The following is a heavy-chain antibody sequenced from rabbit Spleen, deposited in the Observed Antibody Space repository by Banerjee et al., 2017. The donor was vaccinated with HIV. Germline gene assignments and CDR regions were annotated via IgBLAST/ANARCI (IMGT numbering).Heavy chain of an antibody. Sequence: QQQLEESGGDLVKPGGTLTLTCTASGFTFSSYYMCWVRQAPGKGLEWIACINAATAKPVYATWAKGRFTISRTSSTTVTLRMTSLTAADRATYFCARDLLGVIGWNFYLWGPGTLVTVS. D-gene: IGHD1-1*01. CDR1: GFTFSSYY. J-gene: IGHJ4*01. CDR3: ARDLLGVIGWNFYL. V-gene: IGHV1S45*01. CDR2: INAATAKP.